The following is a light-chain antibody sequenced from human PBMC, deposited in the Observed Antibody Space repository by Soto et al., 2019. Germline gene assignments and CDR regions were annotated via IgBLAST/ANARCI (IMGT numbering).Light chain of an antibody. CDR3: SSYRSSNTPVV. Sequence: QSALTQPASVSGSLGQSITIPCTGTSSDVGSHNTVSWYQQHPGKAPKLMIYDVTNRPSGVSYCFSGSKSGNTASLTISGLQAEDEADYYCSSYRSSNTPVVFGGGTKVTVL. V-gene: IGLV2-14*01. CDR2: DVT. J-gene: IGLJ2*01. CDR1: SSDVGSHNT.